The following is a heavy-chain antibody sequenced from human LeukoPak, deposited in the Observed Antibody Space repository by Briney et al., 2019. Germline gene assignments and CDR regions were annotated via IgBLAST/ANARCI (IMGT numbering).Heavy chain of an antibody. CDR2: ISSRSTYI. CDR3: ATLGPSGGDFTHNWFDP. Sequence: GGSLRLSCAASGFPFSTYSMNWVRQAPGRGLEWVSCISSRSTYINYTDSVKGRFTISIDNAKNSLYLQMDSLRAEDTAVYYCATLGPSGGDFTHNWFDPWGLRTLVTVSS. CDR1: GFPFSTYS. V-gene: IGHV3-21*06. J-gene: IGHJ5*02. D-gene: IGHD2-21*02.